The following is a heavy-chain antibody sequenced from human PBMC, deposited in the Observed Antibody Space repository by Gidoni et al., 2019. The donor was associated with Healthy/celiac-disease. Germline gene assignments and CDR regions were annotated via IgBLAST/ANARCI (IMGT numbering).Heavy chain of an antibody. J-gene: IGHJ6*02. CDR3: TTDNTPTFGELRYYYYYGMDV. CDR1: GFTFSNAW. Sequence: EVQLVESGGGLVKPGGSLRLSCAASGFTFSNAWMSWVRQAPGKGLEWVGRIKSKTDGGTTDYAAPVKGRFTISRDDSKNTLYLQMNSLKTEDTAVYYCTTDNTPTFGELRYYYYYGMDVWGQGTTVTVSS. V-gene: IGHV3-15*01. D-gene: IGHD3-10*01. CDR2: IKSKTDGGTT.